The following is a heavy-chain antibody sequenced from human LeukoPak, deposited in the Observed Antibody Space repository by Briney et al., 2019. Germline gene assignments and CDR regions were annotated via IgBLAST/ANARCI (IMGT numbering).Heavy chain of an antibody. J-gene: IGHJ4*02. V-gene: IGHV3-7*01. CDR3: ANLPEYNSSSDY. D-gene: IGHD6-6*01. Sequence: GGSLRLSCVASGFTFSSRDWMTWVRQAPGKGLEWVANIKQDGSEKNYVDSVKGRFTISRDNAKNSVDLQMNSLRVEDTAVYYCANLPEYNSSSDYWGQGTLVTVSS. CDR2: IKQDGSEK. CDR1: GFTFSSRDW.